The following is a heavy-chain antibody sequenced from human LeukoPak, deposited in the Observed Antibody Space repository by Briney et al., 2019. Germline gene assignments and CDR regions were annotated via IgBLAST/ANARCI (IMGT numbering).Heavy chain of an antibody. Sequence: SETLSLTCTVSGGSISSSSYYWGWIRQPPGKGLEWIGSIYYSGSTYYNPSLKSRVTISVDTSKNQFSLKLSSVTAADTAVYYCARPFSVVVAATDESDAFDIWGQGTMVTVSS. CDR2: IYYSGST. CDR3: ARPFSVVVAATDESDAFDI. D-gene: IGHD2-15*01. CDR1: GGSISSSSYY. J-gene: IGHJ3*02. V-gene: IGHV4-39*01.